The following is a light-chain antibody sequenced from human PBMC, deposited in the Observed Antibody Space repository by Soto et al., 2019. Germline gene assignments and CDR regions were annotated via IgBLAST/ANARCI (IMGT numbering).Light chain of an antibody. CDR2: KAS. V-gene: IGKV1-5*03. Sequence: DIQMTQSPSSVSASVGDRVTTTCRASQSISSWLAWYQQKPGKAPKLLIYKASSLESGVPSRFSGSGSGTEFTLTISSLQPDDFATYYCQQYNSYSLTFGGGTQVDIK. J-gene: IGKJ4*01. CDR3: QQYNSYSLT. CDR1: QSISSW.